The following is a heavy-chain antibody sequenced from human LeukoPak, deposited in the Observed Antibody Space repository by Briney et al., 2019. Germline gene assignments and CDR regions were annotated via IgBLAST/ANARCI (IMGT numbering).Heavy chain of an antibody. J-gene: IGHJ6*02. CDR1: GFTFSSYG. CDR3: ARDQSPTQLRFFYGMDV. D-gene: IGHD3-3*01. CDR2: IWYDGSNK. Sequence: GGSLRLSCAASGFTFSSYGMHWVRQAPGKGLEWVAVIWYDGSNKYYADSVRGRFTISRDNSKNTLYLQMNSLRAEDTAVYYCARDQSPTQLRFFYGMDVWGQGTTVTVPS. V-gene: IGHV3-33*01.